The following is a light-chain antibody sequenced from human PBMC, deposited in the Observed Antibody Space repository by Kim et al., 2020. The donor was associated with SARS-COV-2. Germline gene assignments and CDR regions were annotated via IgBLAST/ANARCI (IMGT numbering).Light chain of an antibody. CDR2: RSN. CDR1: SSNIGSGY. CDR3: ATWDDSLSGRV. J-gene: IGLJ2*01. V-gene: IGLV1-47*01. Sequence: QSVLTQPPSASGTPGQRVTISCSGSSSNIGSGYVYWFQQLPGTAPKLLMYRSNQRPSGVPDRFSGSKSGTSASLAISGLRSEDEADYYCATWDDSLSGRVFGGGTQLTVL.